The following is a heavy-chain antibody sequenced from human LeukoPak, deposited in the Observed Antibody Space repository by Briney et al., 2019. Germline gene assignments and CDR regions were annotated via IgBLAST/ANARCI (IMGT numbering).Heavy chain of an antibody. J-gene: IGHJ6*02. D-gene: IGHD2-2*01. CDR1: GGSFSGYF. CDR3: ARGRACTSTSCYAPNYYYYYGMDV. V-gene: IGHV4-34*01. CDR2: INHSGST. Sequence: PSETLSLTCAVYGGSFSGYFWSWIRQPPGKGPEWIGEINHSGSTNYNPSLKSRVTISVDTSKNQFSLKLNSVTAADTGVFYCARGRACTSTSCYAPNYYYYYGMDVWGQGTTVTVSS.